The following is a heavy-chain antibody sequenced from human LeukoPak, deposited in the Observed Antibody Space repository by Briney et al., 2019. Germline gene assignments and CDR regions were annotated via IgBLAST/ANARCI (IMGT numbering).Heavy chain of an antibody. CDR2: MKPNSGNT. V-gene: IGHV1-8*01. Sequence: GASVKVSCKASGYTLTSYDINWVRQATGQGLEWMGWMKPNSGNTGYAQKFQGRVTMTRNTSISTAYMELSSLRSEDTAVYYCARGPAKRVPQPIPRLVFDYWGQGTLVTVSS. CDR3: ARGPAKRVPQPIPRLVFDY. J-gene: IGHJ4*02. CDR1: GYTLTSYD. D-gene: IGHD2-21*01.